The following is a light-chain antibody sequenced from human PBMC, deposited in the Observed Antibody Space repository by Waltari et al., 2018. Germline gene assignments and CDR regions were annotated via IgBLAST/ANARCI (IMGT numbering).Light chain of an antibody. V-gene: IGKV3-11*01. J-gene: IGKJ4*01. Sequence: DIVLTQSPAILSLSPGERDSLSCRASQSVTNYLAWYQQKPGQAPRLLTYDTSNRATGIPARFSGSGFGTDFTLTISSLEPEDFAIYYCQQRRDWPLTFGGGTKVEIK. CDR1: QSVTNY. CDR3: QQRRDWPLT. CDR2: DTS.